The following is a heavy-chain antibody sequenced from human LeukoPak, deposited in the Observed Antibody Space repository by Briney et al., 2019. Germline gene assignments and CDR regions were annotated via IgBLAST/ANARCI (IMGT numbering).Heavy chain of an antibody. Sequence: SETLPLTCAASGASVSNSHWNWIRQFPGKGLEWIGCLSYTGKTDYNPSLSSRVTISLGTSNNQVSLKLKSVTAADTAVYCCSEGYFEPFAHWGPGTLVTVSS. D-gene: IGHD2/OR15-2a*01. V-gene: IGHV4-59*02. J-gene: IGHJ4*02. CDR2: LSYTGKT. CDR1: GASVSNSH. CDR3: SEGYFEPFAH.